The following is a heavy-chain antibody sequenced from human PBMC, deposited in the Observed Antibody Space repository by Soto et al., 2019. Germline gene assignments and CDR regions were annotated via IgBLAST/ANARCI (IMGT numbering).Heavy chain of an antibody. D-gene: IGHD2-2*01. CDR3: ARGSSQPDYDGMNV. Sequence: GGSLRLSCVASGFTFSGFSMSWVRQAPGKGLEWISYISTRSLTIDYADSVKGRFTISRDNAKDSLFLQMRSLRDEDSAVYYCARGSSQPDYDGMNVWGQGTTVTVSS. V-gene: IGHV3-48*02. J-gene: IGHJ6*02. CDR1: GFTFSGFS. CDR2: ISTRSLTI.